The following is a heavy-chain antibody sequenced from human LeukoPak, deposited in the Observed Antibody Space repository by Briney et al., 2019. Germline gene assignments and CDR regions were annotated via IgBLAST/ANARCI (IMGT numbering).Heavy chain of an antibody. V-gene: IGHV1-18*01. CDR2: ISAYNGNT. CDR3: ALNGYDYVWGPIAPASD. CDR1: GYTFTSYG. D-gene: IGHD3-16*01. J-gene: IGHJ4*02. Sequence: ASVKVSCKASGYTFTSYGISWVRQAPGQGLEWMGWISAYNGNTNYAQKFQGRVTITADESTSTAYMELSSLRSEDTAVYYCALNGYDYVWGPIAPASDWGQGTLVTVSS.